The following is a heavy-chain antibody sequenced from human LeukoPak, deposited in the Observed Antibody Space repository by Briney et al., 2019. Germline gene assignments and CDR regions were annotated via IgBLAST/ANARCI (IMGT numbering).Heavy chain of an antibody. CDR2: IYHSGST. Sequence: SETLSLTCAVSGGSISSGGYSWSWIRQPPGKGLEWIGYIYHSGSTYYNPSLKSRVTISVDTSENQFSLKLSSVTAADTAVYYCARLLQTGIAARHYYFDYWGQGTLVTVSS. D-gene: IGHD6-6*01. CDR3: ARLLQTGIAARHYYFDY. V-gene: IGHV4-30-2*05. CDR1: GGSISSGGYS. J-gene: IGHJ4*02.